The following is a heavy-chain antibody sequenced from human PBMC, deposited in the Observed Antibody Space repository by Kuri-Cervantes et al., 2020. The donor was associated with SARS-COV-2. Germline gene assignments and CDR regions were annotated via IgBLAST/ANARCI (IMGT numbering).Heavy chain of an antibody. CDR1: GFTFSSYG. Sequence: LSLTCAASGFTFSSYGMHWVRQAPGKGLEWVAVIWYDGSNKCYADSVKGRFTISRDNSKNTLYLQMNSLRAEDTAVYYCASLSITIFGVVTTGYGMDVWGQGTTVTVSS. CDR3: ASLSITIFGVVTTGYGMDV. V-gene: IGHV3-33*08. J-gene: IGHJ6*02. CDR2: IWYDGSNK. D-gene: IGHD3-3*01.